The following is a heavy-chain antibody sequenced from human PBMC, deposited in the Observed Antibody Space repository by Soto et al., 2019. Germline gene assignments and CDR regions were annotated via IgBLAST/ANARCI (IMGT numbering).Heavy chain of an antibody. J-gene: IGHJ4*02. CDR3: AKIVVAAGIAY. D-gene: IGHD2-2*01. Sequence: EVQLLESGGGLVQPGGSLRLYCAASEFIFSSYGMSWVRQAPGKGLEWVSSISATSGSTYYADSVKGRFTISRDNSKNTLYLQMNSLRAEDTAVYYCAKIVVAAGIAYWGQGTLVTVSS. CDR1: EFIFSSYG. V-gene: IGHV3-23*01. CDR2: ISATSGST.